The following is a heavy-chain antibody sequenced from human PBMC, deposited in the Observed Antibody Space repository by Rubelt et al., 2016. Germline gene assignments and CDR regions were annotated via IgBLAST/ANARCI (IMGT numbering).Heavy chain of an antibody. Sequence: QVQLVQSGAEVKKPGASVKVSCKVSGYIFTELSMHWVRQAPGKGLEWMGWINPNSGGTKYALKFQGRVTMARDTSISTVYMELSRLTFDDTAVYYCAREVGATGNHYWGQGTLVTVSS. CDR3: AREVGATGNHY. V-gene: IGHV1-2*07. CDR2: INPNSGGT. CDR1: GYIFTELS. D-gene: IGHD1-26*01. J-gene: IGHJ4*02.